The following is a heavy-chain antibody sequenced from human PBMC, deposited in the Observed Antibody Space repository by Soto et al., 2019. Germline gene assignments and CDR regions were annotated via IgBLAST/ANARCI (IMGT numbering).Heavy chain of an antibody. V-gene: IGHV1-18*01. CDR3: AKDNTATSPSRYRFGMDV. D-gene: IGHD4-17*01. J-gene: IGHJ6*02. CDR2: ISGYNGNT. Sequence: QLQLMQSGPEVKKPGASLKVSCKASGYSFTSYGISWVRQAPGRGLEWMGWISGYNGNTNYEQKFKGRVTMTIDAATSTAYMELRSLASDDTAVSYCAKDNTATSPSRYRFGMDVWGPGTTVTVSS. CDR1: GYSFTSYG.